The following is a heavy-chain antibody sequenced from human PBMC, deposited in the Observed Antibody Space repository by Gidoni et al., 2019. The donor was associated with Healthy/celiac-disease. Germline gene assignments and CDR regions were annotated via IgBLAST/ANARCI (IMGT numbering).Heavy chain of an antibody. V-gene: IGHV3-48*03. CDR3: ARDDSSSWYGLHY. CDR1: GFTFSSYE. D-gene: IGHD6-13*01. J-gene: IGHJ4*02. CDR2: ISSSGSTI. Sequence: ELQLVESGGVLVQPGGSLRLSCAASGFTFSSYEMNWVRKAPGKGLEWVSYISSSGSTIYYADSVKGRFTIARDNAKNSLYLQMNSLRAEDTAVYYCARDDSSSWYGLHYWGQGTLVTVSS.